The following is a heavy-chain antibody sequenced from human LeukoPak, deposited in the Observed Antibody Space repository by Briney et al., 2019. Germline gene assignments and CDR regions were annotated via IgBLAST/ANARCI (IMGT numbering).Heavy chain of an antibody. CDR3: ARSSRTQVQGSSSSDFDY. CDR2: INHSGST. CDR1: GGSISSGDYY. D-gene: IGHD6-6*01. J-gene: IGHJ4*02. V-gene: IGHV4-39*07. Sequence: SETLSLTCTVSGGSISSGDYYWSWIRQPPGKGLEWIGEINHSGSTNYNPSLKSRVTISVDTSKNQFSLKLSSVTAADTAVYYCARSSRTQVQGSSSSDFDYWGQGTLVTVSS.